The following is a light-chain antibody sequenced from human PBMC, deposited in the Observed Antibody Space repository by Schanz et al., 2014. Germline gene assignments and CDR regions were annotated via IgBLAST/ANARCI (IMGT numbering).Light chain of an antibody. CDR3: QQYYSYPPT. J-gene: IGKJ4*01. Sequence: DIQMTQSPSTLSASVGDRVTITCRASQRISHWLAWYQQKPGKAPKLLIYDASNLQSEVPSRFSGSGSGTDFTLTISCLQSEDFATYYCQQYYSYPPTFGGGTKVEIK. CDR2: DAS. CDR1: QRISHW. V-gene: IGKV1-5*01.